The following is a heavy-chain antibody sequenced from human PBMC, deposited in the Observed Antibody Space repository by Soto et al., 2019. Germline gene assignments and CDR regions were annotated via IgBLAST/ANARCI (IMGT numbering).Heavy chain of an antibody. J-gene: IGHJ5*02. CDR1: GGSISSYY. D-gene: IGHD2-2*01. CDR2: IYYSGST. V-gene: IGHV4-59*01. CDR3: ARSGYCSSTSCWFDP. Sequence: KSSETLSLTCTVSGGSISSYYWSWIRQPPGKGLEWIGYIYYSGSTNYNPSLKSRVTISVDTSKNQFSLKLSSVTAADTAVYYCARSGYCSSTSCWFDPWGQGTLVTVSS.